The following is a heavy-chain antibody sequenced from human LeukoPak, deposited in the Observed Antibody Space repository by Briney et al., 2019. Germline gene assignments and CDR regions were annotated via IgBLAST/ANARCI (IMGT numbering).Heavy chain of an antibody. CDR3: AGHGGGSGSYYKSPFDY. J-gene: IGHJ4*02. CDR2: IYYSGNT. V-gene: IGHV4-39*01. D-gene: IGHD3-10*01. Sequence: ETLSLTCTVSGDSISSSSYYWGWIRQPPGKGLEWIGNIYYSGNTYYNPSLKSRVTISVDTSKNQFSLKLSSVTAADTAVYYCAGHGGGSGSYYKSPFDYWGQGTLVSVSS. CDR1: GDSISSSSYY.